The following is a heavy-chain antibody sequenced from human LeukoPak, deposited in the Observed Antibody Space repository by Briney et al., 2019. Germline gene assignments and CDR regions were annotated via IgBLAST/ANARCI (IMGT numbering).Heavy chain of an antibody. CDR3: ARDRIVVVPAVPRNYGMAV. J-gene: IGHJ6*04. V-gene: IGHV4-34*12. Sequence: SETLSLTCAVYGGSFCGYYWSWLRQPPGKGREWGGEIIHGGRTNYNTYPKSRVTISVDTSKNQFSLKLSSVTAADTAVYYCARDRIVVVPAVPRNYGMAVWGKGTTVTVSS. CDR2: IIHGGRT. D-gene: IGHD2-2*01. CDR1: GGSFCGYY.